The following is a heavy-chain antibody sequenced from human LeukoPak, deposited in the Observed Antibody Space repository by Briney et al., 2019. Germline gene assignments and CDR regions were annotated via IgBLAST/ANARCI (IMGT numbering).Heavy chain of an antibody. CDR2: IYHSGST. D-gene: IGHD1-26*01. J-gene: IGHJ6*02. V-gene: IGHV4-4*02. Sequence: SGTLSLTCAVSGGSISSSNWWSWVRQPPGKGLEWIGEIYHSGSTNYNPSLKSRVTISVDKSKNQFSLKLSSVTAADTAVYYCARDSGSPEDYYYYGMDVWGQGTTVTVSS. CDR1: GGSISSSNW. CDR3: ARDSGSPEDYYYYGMDV.